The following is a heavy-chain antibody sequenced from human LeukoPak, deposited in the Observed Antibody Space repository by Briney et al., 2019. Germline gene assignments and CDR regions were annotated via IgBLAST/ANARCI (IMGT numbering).Heavy chain of an antibody. J-gene: IGHJ4*02. D-gene: IGHD1-1*01. Sequence: GRSLRLSCAASGFTFSRYWMSWMRQAPGKGLEWVANIKYDGYEEYYVDSVKGRFTISRDNAKSSLYLQLNSLRVEDTAVYYCKSGGAAPGSFDYWGQGTLVTVSP. V-gene: IGHV3-7*01. CDR1: GFTFSRYW. CDR2: IKYDGYEE. CDR3: KSGGAAPGSFDY.